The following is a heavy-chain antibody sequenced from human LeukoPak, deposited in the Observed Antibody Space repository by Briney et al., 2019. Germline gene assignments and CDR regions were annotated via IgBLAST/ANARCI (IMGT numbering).Heavy chain of an antibody. Sequence: ASVKVSCKASGYTFTSYGISWVRQAPGQGLEWMGWISGYNGNTNYAQLQGRVTMTTDTSTSTAYMELRSLRSDDTAVYYCARDRGYCSGGTCHFSFYMDVWGKGTTVTVSS. D-gene: IGHD2-15*01. CDR1: GYTFTSYG. CDR3: ARDRGYCSGGTCHFSFYMDV. CDR2: ISGYNGNT. V-gene: IGHV1-18*01. J-gene: IGHJ6*03.